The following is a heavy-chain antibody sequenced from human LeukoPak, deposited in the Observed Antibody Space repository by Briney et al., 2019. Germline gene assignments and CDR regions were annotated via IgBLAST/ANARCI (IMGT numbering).Heavy chain of an antibody. CDR2: INHSGST. D-gene: IGHD1-26*01. Sequence: SETLSLTCAVYGGSFSGYYWSWIRQPPGKGLEWIGEINHSGSTNYNPSLKSRVTISVDTSKNQFSLKLSSVTAADTAVYYCARVNSGSYRYYYYMDVWGKGTTVTISS. J-gene: IGHJ6*03. V-gene: IGHV4-34*01. CDR3: ARVNSGSYRYYYYMDV. CDR1: GGSFSGYY.